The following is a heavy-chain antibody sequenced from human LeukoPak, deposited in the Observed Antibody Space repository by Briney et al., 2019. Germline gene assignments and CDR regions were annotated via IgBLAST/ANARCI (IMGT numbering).Heavy chain of an antibody. Sequence: GGSLRLSCAASGFSFSNYAMHWVRQAPGKGLEWVGLIRDSGEAFYADFARGRFAISRDESENTLYLQMNSLRVEDTAVYFCARDRAANQDWVEFDPWGQGTPVIVSS. CDR1: GFSFSNYA. CDR3: ARDRAANQDWVEFDP. J-gene: IGHJ5*02. D-gene: IGHD3/OR15-3a*01. CDR2: IRDSGEA. V-gene: IGHV3-30*09.